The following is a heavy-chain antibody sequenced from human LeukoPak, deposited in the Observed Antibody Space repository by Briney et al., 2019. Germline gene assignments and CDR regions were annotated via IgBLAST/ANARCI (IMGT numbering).Heavy chain of an antibody. CDR2: ISAYNGNT. V-gene: IGHV1-18*01. CDR3: ARDLGELEWSYYFDY. J-gene: IGHJ4*02. D-gene: IGHD1-1*01. Sequence: ASVKVSCKASGYTFTSYGISWVRQAPGQGLEWMGWISAYNGNTNYAQKLQGRDAMTTDTSTSTAYMELRSLRSDDTAVYYCARDLGELEWSYYFDYWGQGTLVTVSS. CDR1: GYTFTSYG.